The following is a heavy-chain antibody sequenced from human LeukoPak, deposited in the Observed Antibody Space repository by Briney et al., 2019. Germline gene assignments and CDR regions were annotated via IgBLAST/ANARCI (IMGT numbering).Heavy chain of an antibody. CDR3: ARAFYPGYYSYMAV. J-gene: IGHJ6*03. Sequence: PSETLSLTCTVSGGSISSSSYYWGWIRQPPGKGLDWIGIINYRGNTYYNPSLKSRVTISVDTSKDQFSLKLSSVTAADTAVYYCARAFYPGYYSYMAVWGKGTTVTVSS. CDR2: INYRGNT. D-gene: IGHD3-3*02. V-gene: IGHV4-39*07. CDR1: GGSISSSSYY.